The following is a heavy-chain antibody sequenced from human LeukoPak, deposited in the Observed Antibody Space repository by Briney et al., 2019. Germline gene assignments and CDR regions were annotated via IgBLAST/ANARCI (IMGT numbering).Heavy chain of an antibody. CDR2: ITSSSSTI. V-gene: IGHV3-48*02. J-gene: IGHJ4*02. Sequence: GGSLRLSCAASGFTLSSYSVNWVRQAPGKGLEWISYITSSSSTIHYADSVRGRFTISRDNAKNSLYLQMNSLRDEDTAVYYCTRDPNALDYWGQGTLVTVSS. CDR3: TRDPNALDY. CDR1: GFTLSSYS.